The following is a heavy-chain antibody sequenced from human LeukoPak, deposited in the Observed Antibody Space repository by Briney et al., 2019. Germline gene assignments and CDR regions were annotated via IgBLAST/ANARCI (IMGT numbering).Heavy chain of an antibody. V-gene: IGHV4-59*01. CDR3: ARDHRNCDFWSGYHAFDI. J-gene: IGHJ3*02. CDR2: IYYSGST. D-gene: IGHD3-3*01. Sequence: PSETLSLTCTVSGGSISSYYWSWIRQPPGKGLEWIGYIYYSGSTNYNPSLKSRVTISVDTSKNQFFLKLSSVTAADTAVYYCARDHRNCDFWSGYHAFDIWGQGTMVTVSS. CDR1: GGSISSYY.